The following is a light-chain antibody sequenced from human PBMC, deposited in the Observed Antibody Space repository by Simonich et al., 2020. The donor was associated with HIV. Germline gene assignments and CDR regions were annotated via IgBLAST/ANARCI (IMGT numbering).Light chain of an antibody. V-gene: IGKV4-1*01. CDR3: QQYYNTPQT. J-gene: IGKJ1*01. CDR1: QSVLYSTNNKNY. Sequence: DIVMTQSPDSLAVSLGERATINCKSSQSVLYSTNNKNYLALYQQKPGQPPKLLIYWASTRESGVPDRFSGSGSGTDFTLTISSLQAEDVAVYYCQQYYNTPQTFGQGTKVEIK. CDR2: WAS.